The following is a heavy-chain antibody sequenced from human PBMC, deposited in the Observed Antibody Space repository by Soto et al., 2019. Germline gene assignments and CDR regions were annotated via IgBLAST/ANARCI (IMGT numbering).Heavy chain of an antibody. D-gene: IGHD3-10*01. J-gene: IGHJ4*02. CDR2: VYYSGST. Sequence: PSGTVAISCTVSRGCLGRNCRSCVVLSLGKGLEWIGYVYYSGSTNYNPSLKSRVTISVDTSKNQFSLKLSSVTAADTAVYYCARVISEYYYGSGTYLYYFDYWGQGTLVTVSS. CDR1: RGCLGRNC. V-gene: IGHV4-59*13. CDR3: ARVISEYYYGSGTYLYYFDY.